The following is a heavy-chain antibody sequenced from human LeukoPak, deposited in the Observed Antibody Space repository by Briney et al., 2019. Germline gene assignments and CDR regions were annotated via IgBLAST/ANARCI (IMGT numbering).Heavy chain of an antibody. CDR1: GFTFSSYA. V-gene: IGHV3-30*04. J-gene: IGHJ4*02. Sequence: GGSLRLSCAASGFTFSSYAMHWVRQAPGKGLEWVAVISYDGSNKYYADSVKGRFTISRDNAKNTPYLQMDSLRAEDTAVYYCARDHTYYYDSSGLYYFDYWGQGTLVTVSS. CDR2: ISYDGSNK. CDR3: ARDHTYYYDSSGLYYFDY. D-gene: IGHD3-22*01.